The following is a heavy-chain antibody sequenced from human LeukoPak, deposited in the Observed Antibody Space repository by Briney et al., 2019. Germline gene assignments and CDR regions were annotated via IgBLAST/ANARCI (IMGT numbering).Heavy chain of an antibody. CDR2: ISYDGSNK. Sequence: GGSLRLSRAASVFTFSSYAMHWVRQAPAKGREWVADISYDGSNKYYADSVKGRFTISRDNSKNTLYLQMNSLRAEDTAVYYCARAHSMVRGVNFDYWGRGTRVTVSS. J-gene: IGHJ4*02. CDR3: ARAHSMVRGVNFDY. CDR1: VFTFSSYA. V-gene: IGHV3-30*04. D-gene: IGHD3-10*01.